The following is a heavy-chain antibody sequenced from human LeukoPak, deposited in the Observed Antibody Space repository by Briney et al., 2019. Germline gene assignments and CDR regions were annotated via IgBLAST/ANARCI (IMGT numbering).Heavy chain of an antibody. Sequence: GGSLRLSCAASGFTSSSYWMSWVRQAPGKGLEWVANIKQDGSEKYYVDSVKGRFTISRDNAKNSLYLQMNSLRAEDTTVYYCARGGYSYGFDAFDIWGQGAMVTVSS. CDR1: GFTSSSYW. D-gene: IGHD5-18*01. CDR3: ARGGYSYGFDAFDI. V-gene: IGHV3-7*04. CDR2: IKQDGSEK. J-gene: IGHJ3*02.